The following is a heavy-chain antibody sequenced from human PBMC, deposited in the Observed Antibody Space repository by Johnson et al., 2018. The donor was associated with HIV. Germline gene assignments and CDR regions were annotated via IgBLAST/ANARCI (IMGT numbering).Heavy chain of an antibody. CDR2: VTGTGGDT. Sequence: VLLVESGGGVVQPGRSLRLSCAASGFTFSSYGMSWVRQAPGKGLEWVSGVTGTGGDTYYAESVKGRFTISRDNSKNTLYLQMNKLRADDTAVYYCALDRYCSSTSCRADNDAFDIWGQGTMVTVSS. CDR3: ALDRYCSSTSCRADNDAFDI. CDR1: GFTFSSYG. D-gene: IGHD2-2*01. V-gene: IGHV3-23*04. J-gene: IGHJ3*02.